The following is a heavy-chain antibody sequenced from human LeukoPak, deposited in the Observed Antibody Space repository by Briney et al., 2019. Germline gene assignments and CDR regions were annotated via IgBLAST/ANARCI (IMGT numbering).Heavy chain of an antibody. D-gene: IGHD3-10*01. Sequence: GGSLRLSCAASGYTFSSYEMNWVRQAPGKGLEWGSHISSSGSTIYYADSVKGRFTISRDNAKNSLYLQMNSLRAEDTAVYYCATVYGSGSHCDYWGQGTLVTVSS. CDR2: ISSSGSTI. CDR3: ATVYGSGSHCDY. V-gene: IGHV3-48*03. CDR1: GYTFSSYE. J-gene: IGHJ4*02.